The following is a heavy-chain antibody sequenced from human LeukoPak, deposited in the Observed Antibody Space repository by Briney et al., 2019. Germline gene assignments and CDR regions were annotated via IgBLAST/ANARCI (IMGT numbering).Heavy chain of an antibody. J-gene: IGHJ4*02. CDR2: IIPMFGTA. CDR3: ATTYGSGKYYFDY. CDR1: GGTFSSYA. D-gene: IGHD3-10*01. V-gene: IGHV1-69*05. Sequence: SVKVSCKASGGTFSSYAISRVRQAPGQGLEWMGGIIPMFGTANYAQKFRGRVTITTDESTSTAYMELSSLRSEDTAVYYCATTYGSGKYYFDYWGQGTLVTVSS.